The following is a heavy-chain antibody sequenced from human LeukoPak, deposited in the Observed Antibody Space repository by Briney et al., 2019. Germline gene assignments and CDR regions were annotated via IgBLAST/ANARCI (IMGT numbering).Heavy chain of an antibody. J-gene: IGHJ6*02. CDR1: GYTFTGYH. V-gene: IGHV1-2*06. D-gene: IGHD3-10*01. CDR3: ARDRSGILGYYYNGMDV. CDR2: INPNSGVT. Sequence: ASVKVSCKASGYTFTGYHVHWVRQAPGQGLEWVGRINPNSGVTNYAQKFQGRVTMTRHTSITTAHMELSRLRSDDTAVYYCARDRSGILGYYYNGMDVWGQGTTVTVSS.